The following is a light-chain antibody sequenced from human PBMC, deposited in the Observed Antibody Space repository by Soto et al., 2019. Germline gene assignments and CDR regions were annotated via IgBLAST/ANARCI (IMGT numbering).Light chain of an antibody. CDR2: DVS. Sequence: QSALTQPASVSGSPGQSITISCTGTSSDVGGYNYVSWYQQLPGKAPRLMIYDVSLRPSGVSNRFSGSKSGNRASLTISGLQAEDEADYYCSSYTSSTTVIFGGGTKVTVL. J-gene: IGLJ2*01. V-gene: IGLV2-14*03. CDR1: SSDVGGYNY. CDR3: SSYTSSTTVI.